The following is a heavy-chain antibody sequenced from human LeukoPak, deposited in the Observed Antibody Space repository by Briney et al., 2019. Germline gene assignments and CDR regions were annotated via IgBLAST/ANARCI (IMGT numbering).Heavy chain of an antibody. D-gene: IGHD1-26*01. CDR3: ARPKKGSYFTFDY. J-gene: IGHJ4*02. CDR2: IYYSGST. V-gene: IGHV4-30-4*08. CDR1: GGSISSGDYY. Sequence: PSQTLSLTCTVSGGSISSGDYYWSWIRQPPGKGLEWIGYIYYSGSTYYNPSLKSRVTISVDTSKNQFSLKLSSVTAADTAVYYCARPKKGSYFTFDYWGQGTLVTVSS.